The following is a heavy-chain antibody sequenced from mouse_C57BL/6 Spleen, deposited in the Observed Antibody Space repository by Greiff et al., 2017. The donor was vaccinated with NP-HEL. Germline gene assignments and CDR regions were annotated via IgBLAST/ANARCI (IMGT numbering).Heavy chain of an antibody. CDR1: GYAFSSSW. V-gene: IGHV1-82*01. D-gene: IGHD1-1*01. CDR3: ARHGSSPFAY. J-gene: IGHJ3*01. Sequence: QVQLKESGPELVKPGASVKISCKASGYAFSSSWMNWVKQRPGKGLEWIGRIYPGDGDTNYNGKFKGKATLTADKSSSTAYMQLSSLTSEDSAVYFCARHGSSPFAYWGQGTLVTVSA. CDR2: IYPGDGDT.